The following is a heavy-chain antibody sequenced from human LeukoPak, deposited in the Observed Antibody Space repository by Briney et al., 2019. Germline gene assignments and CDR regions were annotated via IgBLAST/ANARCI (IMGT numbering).Heavy chain of an antibody. Sequence: SETLSLTCTVSGGSISSYYWSWIRQPPGKGLEWIGYIYYSGSTNYNPSLKSRVTISVDTSKNQFSLKLSSVTTADTAVYYCARSTGDAFDIWGQGTMVTVSS. CDR2: IYYSGST. V-gene: IGHV4-59*01. CDR1: GGSISSYY. CDR3: ARSTGDAFDI. J-gene: IGHJ3*02. D-gene: IGHD1-1*01.